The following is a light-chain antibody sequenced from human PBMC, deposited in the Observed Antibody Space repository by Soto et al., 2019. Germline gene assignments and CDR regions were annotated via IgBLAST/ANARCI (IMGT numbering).Light chain of an antibody. V-gene: IGKV3-20*01. CDR3: QQYGGSPLT. CDR2: GAS. Sequence: EIVLTQSPGTLSLSPGERATLSCRARQSVRSNYLAWYQQKPGQAPRLLIYGASSRAAGIPDRFSGSGSTTDFTLTISRLEPEDFAVYYCQQYGGSPLTFGGGTKVEIK. J-gene: IGKJ4*01. CDR1: QSVRSNY.